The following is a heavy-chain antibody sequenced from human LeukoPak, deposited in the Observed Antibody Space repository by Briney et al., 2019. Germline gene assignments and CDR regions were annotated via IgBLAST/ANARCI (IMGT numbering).Heavy chain of an antibody. CDR1: GFTFSTYA. Sequence: GGSLRLSCAASGFTFSTYAMSWVRQTPEKGLEWVSAISDTGGNTFYADSVKGRFTISRDNSKNTLYLQMNSLRAEDTAVYYCAKKLECDYWGQGTLVTVSS. V-gene: IGHV3-23*01. D-gene: IGHD1-1*01. CDR3: AKKLECDY. J-gene: IGHJ4*02. CDR2: ISDTGGNT.